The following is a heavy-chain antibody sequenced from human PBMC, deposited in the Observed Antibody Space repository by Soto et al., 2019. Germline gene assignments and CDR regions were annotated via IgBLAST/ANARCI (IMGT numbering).Heavy chain of an antibody. CDR1: GFTFSSYE. D-gene: IGHD4-4*01. CDR3: ARDLRVTSYYYYYGMDV. CDR2: ISSSGSTI. Sequence: XESLRLSCAASGFTFSSYEMNWVRQAPGKGLEWVSYISSSGSTIYYADSVKGRFTISRDNAKNSLYLQMNSLRAEDTAVYYCARDLRVTSYYYYYGMDVWGQGTTVTVSS. V-gene: IGHV3-48*03. J-gene: IGHJ6*02.